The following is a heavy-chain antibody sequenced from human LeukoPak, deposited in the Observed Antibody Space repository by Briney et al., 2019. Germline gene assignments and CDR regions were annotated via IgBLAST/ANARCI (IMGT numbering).Heavy chain of an antibody. V-gene: IGHV3-30*18. Sequence: EPGKSLRLSCAASGFTFSSYGMRWVRQAPGKGLEWVAVISYDGSNKYYADSVKGRFTISRDNSKNTLYLQMNSLRAEDTAVYYCAKALRFGDEYYYYYYGMDVWGQGTTVTVSS. J-gene: IGHJ6*02. CDR2: ISYDGSNK. CDR1: GFTFSSYG. D-gene: IGHD3-10*01. CDR3: AKALRFGDEYYYYYYGMDV.